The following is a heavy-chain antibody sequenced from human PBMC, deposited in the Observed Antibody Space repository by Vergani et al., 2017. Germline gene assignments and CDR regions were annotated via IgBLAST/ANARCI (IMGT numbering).Heavy chain of an antibody. CDR2: FDPEDGET. Sequence: QVQLVQSGAEVKKPGASVKVPCKVSGYTLTELSMHWVRQAPGKGLEWMGGFDPEDGETIYAQKFQGRVTMTEDTSTVTAYMELSSLRSEDTAVYYCATDAFSGRALPSFDYWGQGTLVTVSS. V-gene: IGHV1-24*01. D-gene: IGHD2-15*01. J-gene: IGHJ4*02. CDR3: ATDAFSGRALPSFDY. CDR1: GYTLTELS.